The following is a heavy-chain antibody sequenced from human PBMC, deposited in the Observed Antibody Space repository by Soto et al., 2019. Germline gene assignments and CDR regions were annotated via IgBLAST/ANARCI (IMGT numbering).Heavy chain of an antibody. CDR1: GFTFSDYY. Sequence: GGSLRLSCAASGFTFSDYYMSWIRQAPGKGLEWVSYISSSGSTIYYAGSVKGRFTISRDNAKNSLYLQMNSLRAEDTAVYYCARGGIAHCSGGSCPNYYYYGMDVWGQGTTVTVSS. J-gene: IGHJ6*02. V-gene: IGHV3-11*01. CDR3: ARGGIAHCSGGSCPNYYYYGMDV. D-gene: IGHD2-15*01. CDR2: ISSSGSTI.